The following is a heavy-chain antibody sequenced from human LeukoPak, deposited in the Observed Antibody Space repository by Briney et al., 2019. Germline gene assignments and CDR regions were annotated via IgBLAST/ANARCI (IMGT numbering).Heavy chain of an antibody. Sequence: PGGSLRLSCAASGFTFSSYSMNWVRQAPGKGLEWVSSISSSSSYIYYADSVKGRFTISRDNAKNSLYLQMNSLRAEDTAVYYCAKDQGGYCSSFSCYSGDYGYFQHWGQGTLVTVSS. CDR2: ISSSSSYI. D-gene: IGHD2-2*03. J-gene: IGHJ1*01. CDR1: GFTFSSYS. CDR3: AKDQGGYCSSFSCYSGDYGYFQH. V-gene: IGHV3-21*01.